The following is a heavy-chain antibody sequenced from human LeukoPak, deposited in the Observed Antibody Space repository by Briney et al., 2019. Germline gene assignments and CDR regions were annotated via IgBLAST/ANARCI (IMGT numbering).Heavy chain of an antibody. J-gene: IGHJ4*02. CDR1: GASISSYY. CDR2: ISYIGTT. V-gene: IGHV4-59*01. CDR3: AREGPDGDFDC. Sequence: PSETLSLTCTVSGASISSYYWTWIRQSSGKELEWIGYISYIGTTNYNPSLQSRLTISSDRSKNQFSLNLRSVTTADTAVYYCAREGPDGDFDCWGQGTLVAVSS. D-gene: IGHD3-16*01.